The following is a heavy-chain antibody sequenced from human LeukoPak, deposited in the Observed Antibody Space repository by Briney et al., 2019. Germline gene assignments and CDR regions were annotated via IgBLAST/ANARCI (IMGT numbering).Heavy chain of an antibody. D-gene: IGHD3-22*01. CDR2: IIPIFGTA. CDR1: GGTFSSYT. J-gene: IGHJ3*02. V-gene: IGHV1-69*01. CDR3: ARVGSGYPLGPAAFDI. Sequence: SVKVSCKASGGTFSSYTISWVRQAPGQGLEWMGGIIPIFGTANYAQKFQGRVTITADESTRTAYMELSSLRSEDTAVYYCARVGSGYPLGPAAFDIWGQGTMVTVSS.